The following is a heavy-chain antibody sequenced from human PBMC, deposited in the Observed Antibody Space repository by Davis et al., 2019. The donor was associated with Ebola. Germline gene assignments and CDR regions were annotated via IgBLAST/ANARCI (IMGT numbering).Heavy chain of an antibody. CDR1: GFTFSSYG. CDR2: IWYDGSNK. V-gene: IGHV3-33*01. CDR3: ARDAIQLWFSGMDV. J-gene: IGHJ6*02. Sequence: GGSLRLSCAASGFTFSSYGMHWVRQAPGKGLEWVAVIWYDGSNKYYADSVKGRFTISRDNSKNTLYLQMNSLRAEETAVYYCARDAIQLWFSGMDVWGQGTTVTVSS. D-gene: IGHD5-18*01.